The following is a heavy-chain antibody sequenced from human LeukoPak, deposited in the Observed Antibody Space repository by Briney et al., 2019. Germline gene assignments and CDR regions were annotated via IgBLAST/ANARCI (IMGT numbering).Heavy chain of an antibody. CDR3: ARGPMVRGVTPYYMDV. Sequence: ASVKVSCKASGYTFTSYGISWVRQAPGQGLEWMGWISAYNGNTNYAQKLQGRVTITADESTSTAYMELSSLRSEDTAVYYCARGPMVRGVTPYYMDVWGKGTTVTV. J-gene: IGHJ6*03. V-gene: IGHV1-18*01. D-gene: IGHD3-10*01. CDR2: ISAYNGNT. CDR1: GYTFTSYG.